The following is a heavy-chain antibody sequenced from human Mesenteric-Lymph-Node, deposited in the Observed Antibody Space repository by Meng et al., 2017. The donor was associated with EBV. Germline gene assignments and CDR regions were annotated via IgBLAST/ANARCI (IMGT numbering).Heavy chain of an antibody. CDR3: ARLIVGSLSTFDY. D-gene: IGHD1-26*01. Sequence: QLQGGGAGLWKPSENLSLTCAFYGGSFSNHYWSWIRQPPGKGLEWIGEINHSGSTSYNPSLKSRVTISVDTAKNQFSLKMSSVTAADTAVYYCARLIVGSLSTFDYWGQGALVTVSS. CDR2: INHSGST. V-gene: IGHV4-34*01. J-gene: IGHJ4*02. CDR1: GGSFSNHY.